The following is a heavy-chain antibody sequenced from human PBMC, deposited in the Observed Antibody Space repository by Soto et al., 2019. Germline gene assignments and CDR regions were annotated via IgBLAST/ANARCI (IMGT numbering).Heavy chain of an antibody. CDR2: IIPIVGTA. Sequence: QVQLVQSGAEVKKPGSSVKVSCKASGGTFSSYAISWVRQAPGQGLEWMGGIIPIVGTANYAQKFQGRVTITADKSTSTAYMELSSLRSEDTAVYYCAREGGDTGRGDGAFDIWGQGTMVTVSS. J-gene: IGHJ3*02. V-gene: IGHV1-69*06. CDR3: AREGGDTGRGDGAFDI. D-gene: IGHD3-10*01. CDR1: GGTFSSYA.